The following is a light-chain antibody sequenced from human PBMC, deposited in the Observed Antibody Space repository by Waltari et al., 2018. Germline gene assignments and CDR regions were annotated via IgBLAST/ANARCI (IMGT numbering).Light chain of an antibody. CDR3: QHYSNWPPYT. CDR1: QSIRSN. Sequence: EIVLTQSPATLSLSPGEGATLSCRASQSIRSNLAWYQHNTGQHPRLLIYDASNRATGISARFRGSASRTGFTLTISSLQSEDFAIYYCQHYSNWPPYTFGQGSRLDIK. J-gene: IGKJ2*01. CDR2: DAS. V-gene: IGKV3-15*01.